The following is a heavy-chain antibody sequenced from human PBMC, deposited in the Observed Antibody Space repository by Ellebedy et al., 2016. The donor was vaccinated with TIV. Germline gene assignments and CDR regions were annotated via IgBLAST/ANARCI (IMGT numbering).Heavy chain of an antibody. CDR2: INQDGSRR. CDR3: ARDGTTSSMDI. D-gene: IGHD1-1*01. Sequence: GGSLRLXXGASGFTFSNYWMSWVRQAPGKGLEWVVNINQDGSRRDYVASVVGRFTIARDNARNSVYLEMNSLRADDTAVYYCARDGTTSSMDIWGRGTLVTVSS. V-gene: IGHV3-7*01. CDR1: GFTFSNYW. J-gene: IGHJ2*01.